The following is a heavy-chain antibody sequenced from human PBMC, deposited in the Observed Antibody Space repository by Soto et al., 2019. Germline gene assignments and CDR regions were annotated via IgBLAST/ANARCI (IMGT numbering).Heavy chain of an antibody. D-gene: IGHD5-12*01. J-gene: IGHJ4*02. Sequence: PSETLSLTCTVSGGSISSGAYYWSWNRQPPGKGLEWIGYIYYSGSTYYNPSLKSRVTISVDTSKNQFSLKLSSVTAADTAVYYCARVGVEMATIFDYWGQGTLVTVSS. CDR1: GGSISSGAYY. V-gene: IGHV4-30-4*01. CDR3: ARVGVEMATIFDY. CDR2: IYYSGST.